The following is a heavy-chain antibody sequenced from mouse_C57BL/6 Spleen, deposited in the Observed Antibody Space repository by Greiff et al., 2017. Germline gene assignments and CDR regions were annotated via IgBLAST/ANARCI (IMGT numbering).Heavy chain of an antibody. J-gene: IGHJ3*01. CDR1: GYTFTDYY. CDR3: ARSRDSSGPFAY. Sequence: QVQLQQSGAELVRPGASVKLSCKASGYTFTDYYINWVKQRPGQGLEWIARIYPGSGNTYYNEKFKGKATLTAEKSSSTAYMQLSSLTSEDSAVDFCARSRDSSGPFAYWGQGTLVTVSA. V-gene: IGHV1-76*01. CDR2: IYPGSGNT. D-gene: IGHD3-2*02.